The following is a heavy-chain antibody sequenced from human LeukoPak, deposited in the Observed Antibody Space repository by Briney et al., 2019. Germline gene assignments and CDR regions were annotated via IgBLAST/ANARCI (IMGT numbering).Heavy chain of an antibody. Sequence: PPGGSLRLSCVASGFTISNYWMHWVRQAPGKGLVWVSRINSDGSITTYADSVKGRFTISRDNAKNTMYLQMNSLRVEDTAVYYCATLLPGVWGQGTLVTVSS. CDR1: GFTISNYW. CDR3: ATLLPGV. CDR2: INSDGSIT. V-gene: IGHV3-74*01. J-gene: IGHJ4*02. D-gene: IGHD1-26*01.